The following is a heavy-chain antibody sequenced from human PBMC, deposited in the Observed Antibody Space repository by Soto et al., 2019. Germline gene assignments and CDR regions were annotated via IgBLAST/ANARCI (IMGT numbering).Heavy chain of an antibody. Sequence: QVQLVQSGAEVKKPGSSVKVSCKASGGTLSSYTISWVRQAPGQGLEWMGRIIPILGIANYAQKFQGRVTITADKSTSTAYMELSSLRSEDTAVYYCAKTYYGSGSYETPYYFDYWGQGTLVTVSS. V-gene: IGHV1-69*02. D-gene: IGHD3-10*01. CDR2: IIPILGIA. CDR1: GGTLSSYT. CDR3: AKTYYGSGSYETPYYFDY. J-gene: IGHJ4*02.